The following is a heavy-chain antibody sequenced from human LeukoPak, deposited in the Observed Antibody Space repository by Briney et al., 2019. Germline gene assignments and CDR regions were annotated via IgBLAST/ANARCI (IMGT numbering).Heavy chain of an antibody. J-gene: IGHJ5*02. CDR3: ARHFTAPTYYDFWSGYSGWFDP. D-gene: IGHD3-3*01. Sequence: PSETLSLTCTVSGGSISGYYWSWIRQPPGKGLEWIGYIYTSGSTNYNPSLKRRVTISVDTSKNQFSLKLSSVTAADTAVYYCARHFTAPTYYDFWSGYSGWFDPWGQGTLVTVSS. CDR2: IYTSGST. CDR1: GGSISGYY. V-gene: IGHV4-4*09.